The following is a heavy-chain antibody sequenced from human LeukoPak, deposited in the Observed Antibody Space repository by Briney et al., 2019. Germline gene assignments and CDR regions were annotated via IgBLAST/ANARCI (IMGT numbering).Heavy chain of an antibody. V-gene: IGHV3-7*01. D-gene: IGHD2/OR15-2a*01. J-gene: IGHJ4*02. Sequence: GGSLRLSCAASGFIFSSYLMSWVRPAPGKGLEWVANIKQDGTEKYYVDSVKGRFTVSRDNAKNSLYLQMNSLRAEDSAVYYCASFRGKNPFDYWGQGTLVTVSS. CDR2: IKQDGTEK. CDR3: ASFRGKNPFDY. CDR1: GFIFSSYL.